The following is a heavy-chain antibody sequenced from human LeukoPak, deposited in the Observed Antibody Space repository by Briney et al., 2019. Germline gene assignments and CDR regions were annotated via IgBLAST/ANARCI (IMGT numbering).Heavy chain of an antibody. CDR3: ARGEQWLVRY. CDR1: GYTFSGYY. Sequence: GASVKVSCKTFGYTFSGYYIHWVRQAPGQGLEWMGWIDPNSGDAKYTQKFQGRVTMTGDTSINTLYLEVRSDDTAVYYCARGEQWLVRYWGQGTLVTVSS. V-gene: IGHV1-2*02. CDR2: IDPNSGDA. D-gene: IGHD6-19*01. J-gene: IGHJ4*02.